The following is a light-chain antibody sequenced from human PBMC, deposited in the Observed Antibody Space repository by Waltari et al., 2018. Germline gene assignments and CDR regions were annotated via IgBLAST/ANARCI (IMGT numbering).Light chain of an antibody. J-gene: IGKJ1*01. Sequence: EIFLTQSPATLSVSAGERAALSCRASQSVGTSLAWYQHRTGQDTRLLIYDASKRAAGIPARFSGSGSGTDFTLAIDTLEPEDFAVYYCQQRNTWPRTFGQGTKVEI. CDR3: QQRNTWPRT. V-gene: IGKV3-11*01. CDR1: QSVGTS. CDR2: DAS.